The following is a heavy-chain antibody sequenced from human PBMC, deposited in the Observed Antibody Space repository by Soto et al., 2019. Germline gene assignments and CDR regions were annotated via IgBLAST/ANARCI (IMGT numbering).Heavy chain of an antibody. CDR1: DDSINSDKYY. J-gene: IGHJ4*02. CDR3: ARLEGLATISYYFDF. D-gene: IGHD3-9*01. CDR2: IYYRGNA. V-gene: IGHV4-39*01. Sequence: QLQLQESGPGLVKPSETLSLTCSVSDDSINSDKYYWGWIRQPPGKGLEWIGSIYYRGNAYYNPSLQPRVTISLDKSRSLSSLKVNSVTAADSAVYFCARLEGLATISYYFDFWGPGALVTVSS.